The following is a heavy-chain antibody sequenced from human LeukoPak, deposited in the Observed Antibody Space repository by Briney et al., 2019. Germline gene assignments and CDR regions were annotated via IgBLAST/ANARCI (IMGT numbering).Heavy chain of an antibody. CDR2: INHSGST. V-gene: IGHV4-34*01. CDR3: ARGNVRRTYYDYVWGKLDY. CDR1: GGSFSGYY. J-gene: IGHJ4*02. D-gene: IGHD3-16*01. Sequence: SETLSLTCAVYGGSFSGYYWSWIRQPPGKGLEWIGEINHSGSTNYNPSLKSRVTISVDTSKNQFSLKLSSVTAADTAVYYCARGNVRRTYYDYVWGKLDYWGQGALVTVSS.